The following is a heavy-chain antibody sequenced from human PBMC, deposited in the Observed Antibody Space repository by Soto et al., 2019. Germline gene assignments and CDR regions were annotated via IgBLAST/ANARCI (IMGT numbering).Heavy chain of an antibody. J-gene: IGHJ1*01. CDR3: AKGVPGIAVAGTGYFQH. CDR2: ISGSGDST. V-gene: IGHV3-23*01. Sequence: EVQLLESGGGLVQPGGSLRLSCAASGFTFSSYAMSWVRQAPGKGLEWVSGISGSGDSTYYADSVKGRFTISRDNSNKTLYLQMNGLRAEDTAVYYCAKGVPGIAVAGTGYFQHWGQGTLVTVSS. CDR1: GFTFSSYA. D-gene: IGHD6-19*01.